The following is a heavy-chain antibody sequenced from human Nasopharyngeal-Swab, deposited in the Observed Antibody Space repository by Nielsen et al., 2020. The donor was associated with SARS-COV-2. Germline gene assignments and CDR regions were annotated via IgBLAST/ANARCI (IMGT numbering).Heavy chain of an antibody. Sequence: SETLSLTGAVYGGSFMGYYWSWIRQPPGKGLEWIGEINPSGSNNYNPSLKRRVTISVDTAKNQFSLNLSSVTAADPAVYYCGRGVHMDVWGKGTTVTVSS. CDR2: INPSGSN. J-gene: IGHJ6*03. CDR1: GGSFMGYY. CDR3: GRGVHMDV. V-gene: IGHV4-34*01.